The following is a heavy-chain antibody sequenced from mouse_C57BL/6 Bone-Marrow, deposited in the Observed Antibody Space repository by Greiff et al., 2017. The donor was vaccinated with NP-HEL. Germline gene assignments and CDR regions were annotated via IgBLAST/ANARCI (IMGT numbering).Heavy chain of an antibody. Sequence: EVQLVESGPGLVKPSQSLSLTCSVTGYSITSGYYWNWIRQLPGNQLEWMGYISYDGSNNYNPSLKNRISITRDTSKNQFFLKLNSVTTEDTATYYCARHYGSSYGFAYWGQGTLVTVSA. CDR1: GYSITSGYY. CDR2: ISYDGSN. CDR3: ARHYGSSYGFAY. V-gene: IGHV3-6*01. J-gene: IGHJ3*01. D-gene: IGHD1-1*01.